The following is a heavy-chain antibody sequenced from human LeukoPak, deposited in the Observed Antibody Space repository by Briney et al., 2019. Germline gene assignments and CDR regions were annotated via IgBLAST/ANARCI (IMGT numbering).Heavy chain of an antibody. V-gene: IGHV3-15*01. CDR1: GFTFSNAW. J-gene: IGHJ3*02. Sequence: GGSLRLSCAASGFTFSNAWMSWVRQAPGKGLEWVGRIKSKTDGGTTDYAAPVKGRFTISRDDSKNTLYLQMNSLKTEDTAVYYCTTDDYYDSSGYYYESAFDIWGQGTMVTVSS. D-gene: IGHD3-22*01. CDR3: TTDDYYDSSGYYYESAFDI. CDR2: IKSKTDGGTT.